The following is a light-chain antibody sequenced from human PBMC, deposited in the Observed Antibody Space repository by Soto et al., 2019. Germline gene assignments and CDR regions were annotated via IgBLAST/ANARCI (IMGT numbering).Light chain of an antibody. V-gene: IGKV3-15*01. J-gene: IGKJ2*01. CDR2: DAS. CDR1: QSVSRN. Sequence: EVVMTQSPATLSVSPGERATLSCRASQSVSRNLAWYQQRPGRAPRLLIYDASTRATNIPTSFSGSGSGTEFTLTISSIQSEDFAVYYCQQYNHWPLYTFGQGTKLEIK. CDR3: QQYNHWPLYT.